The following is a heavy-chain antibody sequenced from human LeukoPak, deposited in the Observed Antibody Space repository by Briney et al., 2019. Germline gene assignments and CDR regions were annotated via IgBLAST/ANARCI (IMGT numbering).Heavy chain of an antibody. J-gene: IGHJ4*02. V-gene: IGHV3-30*18. CDR1: GFTFSSYG. CDR2: ISYDGSNK. D-gene: IGHD3-9*01. CDR3: AKGVLRYFDWLLPWFDY. Sequence: GRSLRLSCAASGFTFSSYGMHWVRQAPGKGLEWVAVISYDGSNKYYADSVKGRFTISRDNSKNTLYLQMNSLRAEDTAVYYCAKGVLRYFDWLLPWFDYWGQGTLVTVSS.